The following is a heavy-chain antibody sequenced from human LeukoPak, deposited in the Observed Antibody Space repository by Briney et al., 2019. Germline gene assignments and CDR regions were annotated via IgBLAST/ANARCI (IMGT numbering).Heavy chain of an antibody. CDR1: GGSISSSNW. D-gene: IGHD3-22*01. V-gene: IGHV4-4*02. CDR3: AREAAPLTYYYDNSGYTFDY. CDR2: IYHSGST. J-gene: IGHJ4*02. Sequence: SGTLSLTCAVSGGSISSSNWWSWVRQPPGKGLEWIGEIYHSGSTNYNPSVKSRVTISVDKSKNQFSLKLSPVTAADTAVYYCAREAAPLTYYYDNSGYTFDYWGQGTLVTVSS.